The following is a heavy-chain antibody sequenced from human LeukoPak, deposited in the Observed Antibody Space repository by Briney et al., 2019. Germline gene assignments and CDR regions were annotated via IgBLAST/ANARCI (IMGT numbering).Heavy chain of an antibody. J-gene: IGHJ6*02. Sequence: ASVKVSCKASGYTFTSYGISWVRQAPGQGLEWMGWISAYNGNTNYAQKLQGRVTMTTDTSTSTAYMELRSLRSDDTAVYYCAAIRFLEWLDPYYYYDMDVWGQGTTVTVSS. D-gene: IGHD3-3*01. CDR3: AAIRFLEWLDPYYYYDMDV. CDR2: ISAYNGNT. V-gene: IGHV1-18*01. CDR1: GYTFTSYG.